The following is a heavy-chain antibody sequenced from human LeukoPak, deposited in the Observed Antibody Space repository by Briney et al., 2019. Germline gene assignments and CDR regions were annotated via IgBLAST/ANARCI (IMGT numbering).Heavy chain of an antibody. CDR3: ANTLTDYYMAV. J-gene: IGHJ6*03. CDR1: GITFSSHA. CDR2: ISGSGVGT. V-gene: IGHV3-23*01. D-gene: IGHD3-16*01. Sequence: GGSLRLSCAASGITFSSHAMTWVRQAPGKGLEWVSAISGSGVGTYYADSVKGRFSISRYNSRNTMYLQMNSLRAADTAVYYCANTLTDYYMAVWGKGTTVTVSS.